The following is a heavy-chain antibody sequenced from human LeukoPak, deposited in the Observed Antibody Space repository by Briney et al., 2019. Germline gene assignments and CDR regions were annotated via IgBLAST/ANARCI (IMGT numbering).Heavy chain of an antibody. D-gene: IGHD4-17*01. CDR2: IYYSGST. CDR3: ASYTRYGDYDNYYYYMDV. Sequence: SETLSLTCAVYGGSFSGYYWSWIRQPPGKGLEWIGNIYYSGSTNYNPSLKSRVTISVDTSKNHFSLKLSSVTAADTAVYYCASYTRYGDYDNYYYYMDVWGKGTTVTISS. J-gene: IGHJ6*03. V-gene: IGHV4-59*01. CDR1: GGSFSGYY.